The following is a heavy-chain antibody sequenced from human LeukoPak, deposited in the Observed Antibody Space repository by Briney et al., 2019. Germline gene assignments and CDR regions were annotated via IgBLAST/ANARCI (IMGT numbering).Heavy chain of an antibody. Sequence: PGGSLRLSCAASGFTVSSNYMSWVRHAPGKGLEWVSLIYSGGSTYYADSVKGRFTISRDNAKNTLYLQMNSLRAEDTAVYYCARVRFGADAFDIWGQGTMVTVSS. D-gene: IGHD3-10*01. CDR2: IYSGGST. CDR3: ARVRFGADAFDI. V-gene: IGHV3-53*01. J-gene: IGHJ3*02. CDR1: GFTVSSNY.